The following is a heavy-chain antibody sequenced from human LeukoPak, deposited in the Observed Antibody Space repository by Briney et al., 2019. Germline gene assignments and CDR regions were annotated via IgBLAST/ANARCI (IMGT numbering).Heavy chain of an antibody. CDR2: ISSSSSYI. CDR3: ARVEEAAAFNP. J-gene: IGHJ5*02. V-gene: IGHV3-21*01. CDR1: GFTLSSYS. Sequence: GGSLRLSCAASGFTLSSYSLSWVRQAPGKGLEWVSSISSSSSYIYYADSVKGRFTISRDNAKNSLFLQMNSLRAEDTAVYYCARVEEAAAFNPWGQGTLVTVSS. D-gene: IGHD6-13*01.